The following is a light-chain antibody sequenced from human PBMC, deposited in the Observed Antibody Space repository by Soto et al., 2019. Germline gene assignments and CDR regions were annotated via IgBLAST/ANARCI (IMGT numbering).Light chain of an antibody. CDR2: DAS. J-gene: IGKJ2*01. V-gene: IGKV1-5*01. CDR1: QYINSR. Sequence: DIQMTQSPSALSGSVGDRVTITGGAIQYINSRLAWYQQKPGKAPKLLISDASSLQSGVPSRFSGSGSGTDFSLTISSLQPDDFATYYCQQYNSYSDTLGQRTKVDIK. CDR3: QQYNSYSDT.